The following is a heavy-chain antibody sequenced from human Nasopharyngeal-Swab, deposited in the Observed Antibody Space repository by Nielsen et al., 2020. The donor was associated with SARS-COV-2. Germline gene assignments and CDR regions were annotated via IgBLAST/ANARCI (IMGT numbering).Heavy chain of an antibody. CDR3: ARGGWLRKDYYYSYYYMDV. CDR1: GGTFSSYG. V-gene: IGHV1-69*10. D-gene: IGHD5-24*01. CDR2: IIPIIPIT. Sequence: SVKVSCKTSGGTFSSYGISWFRQAPGQGLEWMGGIIPIIPITNYAQKFQDRVTNTADKSTSTAYMELSSLRSEDTAAYYCARGGWLRKDYYYSYYYMDVWGKGTTVTVSS. J-gene: IGHJ6*03.